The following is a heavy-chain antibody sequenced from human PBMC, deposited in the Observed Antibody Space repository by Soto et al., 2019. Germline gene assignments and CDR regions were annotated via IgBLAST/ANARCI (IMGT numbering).Heavy chain of an antibody. D-gene: IGHD6-19*01. CDR3: ARQWRTPHNAFDI. CDR1: GFTFSSYW. Sequence: AGGSLRLSCAASGFTFSSYWMSWVRKAPGKGLEWVANIKQDGSEKYYVDSVKGRFTISRDNAKNSLYLQMNSLRAEDTAVYYCARQWRTPHNAFDIWGQGTMVPVSS. J-gene: IGHJ3*02. CDR2: IKQDGSEK. V-gene: IGHV3-7*01.